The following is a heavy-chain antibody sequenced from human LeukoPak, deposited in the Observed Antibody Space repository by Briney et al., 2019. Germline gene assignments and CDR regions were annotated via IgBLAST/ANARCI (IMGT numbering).Heavy chain of an antibody. CDR2: INHSGST. J-gene: IGHJ3*02. D-gene: IGHD3-3*01. CDR3: ASALTYYDFWSGSHDAFDI. Sequence: PSETLSLTCAVYGGSFSGYYWSWIRQPPGKGLEWIGEINHSGSTNYNPSLKSRVTISIDTSKNQFSLKLSSVTAADTAVYYCASALTYYDFWSGSHDAFDIWGQGTMVTVSS. CDR1: GGSFSGYY. V-gene: IGHV4-34*01.